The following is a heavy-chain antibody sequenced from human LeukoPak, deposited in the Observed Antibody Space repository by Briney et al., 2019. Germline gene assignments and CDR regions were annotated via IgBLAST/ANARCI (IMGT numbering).Heavy chain of an antibody. V-gene: IGHV4-34*01. D-gene: IGHD3-3*01. CDR3: ARALRLRFLAQYYYYYMDV. CDR2: INHSGST. CDR1: GGSFSGYY. J-gene: IGHJ6*03. Sequence: SETLSLTCAVYGGSFSGYYWSWIRQPPGKGLERIGEINHSGSTNYNPSLKSRVTISVDTSKNQFSLKLSSVTAADTAVYYCARALRLRFLAQYYYYYMDVWGKGTTVTVSS.